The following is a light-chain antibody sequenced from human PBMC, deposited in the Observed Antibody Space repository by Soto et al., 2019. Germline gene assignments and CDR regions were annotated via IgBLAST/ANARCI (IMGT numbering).Light chain of an antibody. V-gene: IGKV1-5*03. CDR3: QQYNSYST. Sequence: DIQMTQSPSTLSASVGDRVTITCRASQSISSWLAWYQQKPGKAPKLLIYKASSLESGVQSRFSGSGSGTEFTLTISSQQHDDFATYYSQQYNSYSTFGQETKLEIK. CDR1: QSISSW. CDR2: KAS. J-gene: IGKJ2*01.